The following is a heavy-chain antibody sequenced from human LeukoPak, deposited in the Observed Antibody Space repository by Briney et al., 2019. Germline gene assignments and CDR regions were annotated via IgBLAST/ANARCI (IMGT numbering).Heavy chain of an antibody. Sequence: GGSLRLSCAASGFTFSNFAMSWVRQAPGKGLEWVSGVSGTGGSTHYADSVKGRFTISRDNSKNTLYLQMNSLRAEDTAVYYCAKDTHYGPADYWGQGTLVTVSS. CDR3: AKDTHYGPADY. J-gene: IGHJ4*02. D-gene: IGHD3-16*01. V-gene: IGHV3-23*01. CDR2: VSGTGGST. CDR1: GFTFSNFA.